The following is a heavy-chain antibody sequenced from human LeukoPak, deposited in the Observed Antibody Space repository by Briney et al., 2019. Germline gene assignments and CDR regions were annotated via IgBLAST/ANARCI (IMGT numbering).Heavy chain of an antibody. CDR3: ARSLADYYDSSGYPYYFDY. D-gene: IGHD3-22*01. J-gene: IGHJ4*02. V-gene: IGHV1-69*05. CDR2: IIAIFGTA. CDR1: GGTFSSYA. Sequence: GASVKVSCRASGGTFSSYAISWVRQAPGQGLEWMGRIIAIFGTANYAQKFQGRVTITTDESTSTAYMELSSLRSEDTAVYYCARSLADYYDSSGYPYYFDYWGQGTLVTVSS.